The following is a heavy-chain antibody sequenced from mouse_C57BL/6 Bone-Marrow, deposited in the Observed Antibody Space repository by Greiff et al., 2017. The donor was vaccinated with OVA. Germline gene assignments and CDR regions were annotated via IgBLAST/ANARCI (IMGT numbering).Heavy chain of an antibody. D-gene: IGHD1-1*02. CDR2: INPGSGGT. J-gene: IGHJ2*01. Sequence: QVQLKQSGAELVRPGTSVKVSCKASGYAFTNYLIEWVKQRPGQGLEWIGVINPGSGGTNYNEKFKGKATLTADKSSSTAYMQLSSLTSEDSAVYFCARYGLYFDYWGQGTTLTVSS. CDR1: GYAFTNYL. CDR3: ARYGLYFDY. V-gene: IGHV1-54*01.